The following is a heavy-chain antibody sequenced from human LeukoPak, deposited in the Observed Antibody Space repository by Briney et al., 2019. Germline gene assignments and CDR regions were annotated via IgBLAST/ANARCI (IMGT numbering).Heavy chain of an antibody. CDR2: ICYSGST. V-gene: IGHV4-59*01. CDR1: GGSISNNY. CDR3: ARASYSSSPFDY. Sequence: SETLSLTCTVSGGSISNNYWSWFRQPPGKGLEWIGYICYSGSTNYNPSLKSRVTISVDTSKSQFSLKLSSVTAADTAVYYCARASYSSSPFDYWGQGTLVTVSS. J-gene: IGHJ4*02. D-gene: IGHD6-13*01.